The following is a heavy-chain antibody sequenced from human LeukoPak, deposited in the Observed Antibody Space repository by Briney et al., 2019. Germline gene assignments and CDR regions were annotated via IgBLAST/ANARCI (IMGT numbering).Heavy chain of an antibody. CDR1: GFTFSSYW. V-gene: IGHV3-15*05. CDR3: LIFPGR. CDR2: IKSRADGGTT. J-gene: IGHJ4*02. Sequence: PGGSLRLSCAASGFTFSSYWMSWVRQAPGQGLEWVGRIKSRADGGTTGYAAPVEGRFSISKDDSENTLYLQMNSLQIDDTALYYCLIFPGRWGQGTLVTVSS. D-gene: IGHD3-3*01.